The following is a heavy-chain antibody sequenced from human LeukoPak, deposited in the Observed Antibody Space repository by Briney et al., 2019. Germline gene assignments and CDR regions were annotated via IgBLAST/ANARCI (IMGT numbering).Heavy chain of an antibody. Sequence: ASVKVSSKASGYTFTSYGISWVRQAPGQGLEWMGWISAYNGNTNYAQKLQGRVTMTTDTSTSTAYMELRSLRSDDTAVYYCARAGRLEDYDFWSGYWDYYYGMDVWGQGTTVTVSS. D-gene: IGHD3-3*01. V-gene: IGHV1-18*01. CDR2: ISAYNGNT. CDR3: ARAGRLEDYDFWSGYWDYYYGMDV. CDR1: GYTFTSYG. J-gene: IGHJ6*02.